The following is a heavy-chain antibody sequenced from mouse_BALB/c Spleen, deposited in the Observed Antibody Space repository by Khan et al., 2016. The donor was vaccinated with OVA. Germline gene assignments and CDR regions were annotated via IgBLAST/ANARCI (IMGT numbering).Heavy chain of an antibody. Sequence: EVQLVESGGDLVKPGGSLKLSCAASGFTFSTYGMSWVRQTPDKRLEWVATVTTGGSYTYYQDSVKGRFTISRDNAKTSLYLQMSSLKSEDTARFDCVRLAYYDDSEGFAYWGQGTLVTVSA. D-gene: IGHD1-1*01. CDR1: GFTFSTYG. CDR2: VTTGGSYT. J-gene: IGHJ3*01. V-gene: IGHV5-6*01. CDR3: VRLAYYDDSEGFAY.